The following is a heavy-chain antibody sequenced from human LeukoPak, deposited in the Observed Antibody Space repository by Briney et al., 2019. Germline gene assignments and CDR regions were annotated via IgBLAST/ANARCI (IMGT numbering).Heavy chain of an antibody. J-gene: IGHJ4*02. V-gene: IGHV4-59*01. CDR3: ARDRAYGSGKYYFDY. D-gene: IGHD3-10*01. CDR2: IYYSGST. Sequence: PSETLSLTCTVSGGSISSYYWSWIRQPPGKGLEWIGYIYYSGSTNYNPSLKSRVTISVDTSKNQFSLKLSSVTAADTAVYYCARDRAYGSGKYYFDYWGQGTLVTVS. CDR1: GGSISSYY.